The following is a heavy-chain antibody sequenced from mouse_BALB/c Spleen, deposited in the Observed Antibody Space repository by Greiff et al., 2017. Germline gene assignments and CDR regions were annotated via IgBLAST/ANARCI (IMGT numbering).Heavy chain of an antibody. J-gene: IGHJ3*01. CDR2: ISSGSSTI. D-gene: IGHD2-3*01. V-gene: IGHV5-17*02. CDR1: GFTFSSFG. CDR3: ARAYYDGYYPVAY. Sequence: EVKLMESGGGLVQPGGSRKLSCAASGFTFSSFGMHWVRQAPEKGLEWVAYISSGSSTIYYADTVKGRFTISRDNPKNTLFLQMTSLRSEDTAMYYCARAYYDGYYPVAYWGQGTLVTVSA.